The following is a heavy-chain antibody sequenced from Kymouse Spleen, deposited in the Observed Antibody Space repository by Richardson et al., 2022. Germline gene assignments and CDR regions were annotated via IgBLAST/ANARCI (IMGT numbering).Heavy chain of an antibody. D-gene: IGHD3-10*01. V-gene: IGHV3-33*01. CDR2: IWYDGSNK. CDR3: ARGGTMVRGVMYYYGMDV. J-gene: IGHJ6*02. CDR1: GFTFSSYG. Sequence: QVQLVESGGGVVQPGRSLRLSCAASGFTFSSYGMHWVRQAPGKGLEWVAVIWYDGSNKYYADSVKGRFTISRDNSKNTLYLQMNSLRAEDTAVYYCARGGTMVRGVMYYYGMDVWGQGTTVTVSS.